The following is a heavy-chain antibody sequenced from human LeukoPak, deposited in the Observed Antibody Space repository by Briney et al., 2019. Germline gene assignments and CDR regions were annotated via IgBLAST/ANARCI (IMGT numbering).Heavy chain of an antibody. CDR1: GDSVSSNSAA. CDR3: AREWFYYDSSGYYAYYYYYMDV. Sequence: SQTLSLTCAISGDSVSSNSAAWNWIRQSPSRGLEWLGRTYYRSKWYNDYAVSVKNRITIHPDTSKNQFSLQLNSVTPEDTAVYYCAREWFYYDSSGYYAYYYYYMDVWGKGTTVTVSS. CDR2: TYYRSKWYN. V-gene: IGHV6-1*01. D-gene: IGHD3-22*01. J-gene: IGHJ6*03.